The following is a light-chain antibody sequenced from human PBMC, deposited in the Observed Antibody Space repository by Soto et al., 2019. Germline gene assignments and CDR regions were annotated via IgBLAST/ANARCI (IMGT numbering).Light chain of an antibody. CDR1: SSNIGAGYD. J-gene: IGLJ2*01. CDR2: DNN. CDR3: QSYDSSLSDVV. Sequence: QSVLTQPPSVSGAPGQRVTISCTGSSSNIGAGYDVHWYQHLPGTAPKLLIYDNNNRPSGVPDRFSGSKSGTSASLAITGVQAEDEADYYCQSYDSSLSDVVFGGGTKVTVL. V-gene: IGLV1-40*01.